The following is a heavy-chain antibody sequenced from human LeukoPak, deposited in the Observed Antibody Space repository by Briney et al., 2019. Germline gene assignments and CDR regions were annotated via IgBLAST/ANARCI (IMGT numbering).Heavy chain of an antibody. Sequence: ASVKVSCTASGYTFTSYYIHWVRQAPGQGLEWMGIINPSGGRTSYAQKFQGRVTVTRDTSISTAYMELSRLRSDDTAVYYCARGAAIRQQLVIGYWGQGTLVTVSP. CDR2: INPSGGRT. CDR1: GYTFTSYY. CDR3: ARGAAIRQQLVIGY. J-gene: IGHJ4*02. D-gene: IGHD6-13*01. V-gene: IGHV1-46*01.